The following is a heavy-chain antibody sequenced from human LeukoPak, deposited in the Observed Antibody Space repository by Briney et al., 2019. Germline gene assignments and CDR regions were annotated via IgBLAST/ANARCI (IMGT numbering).Heavy chain of an antibody. CDR2: INPSGGST. V-gene: IGHV1-46*01. Sequence: ASVNVSCKASGYTFTSYGISWVRQAPGQGLGWMGIINPSGGSTTYAQKFQGRVAITRDTSTSTVYMEVSSLRSEDTAVYYCARDRHGSGTYNYYGMDVWGQGTTVTVSS. CDR3: ARDRHGSGTYNYYGMDV. CDR1: GYTFTSYG. D-gene: IGHD3-10*01. J-gene: IGHJ6*02.